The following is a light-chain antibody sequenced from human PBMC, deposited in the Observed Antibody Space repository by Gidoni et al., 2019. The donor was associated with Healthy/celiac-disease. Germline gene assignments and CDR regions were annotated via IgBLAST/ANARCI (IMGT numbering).Light chain of an antibody. CDR3: QQYDNLPLT. Sequence: DIQMTLSPSSLSASVGDRVTSTCHASQDISNYLNWYQQKPGKAPKLLIYDASNLETGVPSRFSGSGSGTEFTFTISSLQPEDIATYYCQQYDNLPLTFGGGTKVEIK. J-gene: IGKJ4*02. V-gene: IGKV1-33*01. CDR1: QDISNY. CDR2: DAS.